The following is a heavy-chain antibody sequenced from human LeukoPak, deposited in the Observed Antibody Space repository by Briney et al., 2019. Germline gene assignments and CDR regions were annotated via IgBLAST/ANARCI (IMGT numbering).Heavy chain of an antibody. V-gene: IGHV3-23*01. D-gene: IGHD2-15*01. CDR1: GFTLSSYA. CDR2: ISGSGGST. J-gene: IGHJ4*02. Sequence: PGGSLRLSCAASGFTLSSYAMSCVRQAPGKGLEWVSAISGSGGSTYYADSVKGRFTISRDNSKNTLYLQMNSLRAEDTAVYYCAKDTVVVVAAIYPYWGQGTLVTVSS. CDR3: AKDTVVVVAAIYPY.